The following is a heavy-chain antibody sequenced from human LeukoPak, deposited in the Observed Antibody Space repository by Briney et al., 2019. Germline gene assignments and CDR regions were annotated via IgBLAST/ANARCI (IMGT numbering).Heavy chain of an antibody. CDR2: IRSKAYGGTT. CDR1: GFTFGDYA. CDR3: TRVPLLRFLEWLLPKPDAFDI. V-gene: IGHV3-49*03. J-gene: IGHJ3*02. Sequence: GGSLRLSCTASGFTFGDYAMSWFRQAPGKGLEWVGFIRSKAYGGTTEYAASVKGRFTISRDDSKSIAYLQMNSLKTEDTAVYYCTRVPLLRFLEWLLPKPDAFDIWGQGTMVTVSS. D-gene: IGHD3-3*01.